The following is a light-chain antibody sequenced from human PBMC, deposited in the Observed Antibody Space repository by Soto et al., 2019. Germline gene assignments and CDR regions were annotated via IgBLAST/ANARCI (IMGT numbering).Light chain of an antibody. CDR2: DVS. J-gene: IGKJ5*01. Sequence: EIVMTQSPATLSVSPGERATLSCRAGQGVTTNFAWYQQKSGQSPRLLIYDVSIRATGVPARFSATGSETDFTLTISGLQSEDSAVYFCQQYNNWPFSFAQGTRLEIK. V-gene: IGKV3-15*01. CDR1: QGVTTN. CDR3: QQYNNWPFS.